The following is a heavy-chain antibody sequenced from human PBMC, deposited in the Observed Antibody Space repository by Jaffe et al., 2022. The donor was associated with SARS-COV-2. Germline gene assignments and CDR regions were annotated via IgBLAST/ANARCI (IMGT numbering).Heavy chain of an antibody. CDR2: IYPGDSDT. D-gene: IGHD6-13*01. CDR3: ARQALAAAGTLHYYYYGMDV. J-gene: IGHJ6*02. Sequence: EVQLVQSGAEVKKPGESLKISCKGSGYSFTSYWIGWVRQMPGKGLEWMGIIYPGDSDTRYSPSFQGQVTISADKSISTAYLQWSSLKASDTAMYYCARQALAAAGTLHYYYYGMDVWGQGTTVTVSS. V-gene: IGHV5-51*01. CDR1: GYSFTSYW.